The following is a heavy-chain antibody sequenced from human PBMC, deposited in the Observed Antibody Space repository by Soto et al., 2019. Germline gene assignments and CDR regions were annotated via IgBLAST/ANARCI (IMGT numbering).Heavy chain of an antibody. D-gene: IGHD3-10*01. CDR1: GFTFITYA. CDR3: ARGSAGHYNSGTLLD. V-gene: IGHV3-30-3*01. CDR2: ISYDGSNE. Sequence: GGSLRLSCAASGFTFITYAMHCFRHSPCKGLEWVAVISYDGSNEYYVDSVKGRFTISRDNSKNTLYLQMNSLREEDTAVYYCARGSAGHYNSGTLLDWGQGTLVTVSS. J-gene: IGHJ4*02.